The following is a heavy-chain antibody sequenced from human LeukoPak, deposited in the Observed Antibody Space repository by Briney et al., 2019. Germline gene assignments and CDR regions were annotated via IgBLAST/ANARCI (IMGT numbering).Heavy chain of an antibody. D-gene: IGHD6-19*01. CDR1: GFTFSSYG. V-gene: IGHV3-30*02. J-gene: IGHJ4*02. Sequence: GGSLRLSCAASGFTFSSYGMHWVRQAPGKGLEWVAFIRYDGSNKYYADSVKGRFTISRDSSKNTLYLQMNSLRAEDTAVYYCAKDGEAVAGHIDYWGQGTLVTVSS. CDR3: AKDGEAVAGHIDY. CDR2: IRYDGSNK.